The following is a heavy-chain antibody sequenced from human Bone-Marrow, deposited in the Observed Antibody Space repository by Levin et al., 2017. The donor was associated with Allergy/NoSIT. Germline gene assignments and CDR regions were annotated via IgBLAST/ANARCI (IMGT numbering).Heavy chain of an antibody. CDR1: GYIFTNYW. D-gene: IGHD6-6*01. Sequence: KVSCKASGYIFTNYWIAWVRQMPGKGLEWMGIIFPGDSDVRYSPSFQGQVTISADKSTNTAYLHLSSLKASDTAIYYCARDVRAARPYWYFDLWGHGTLVTVSS. V-gene: IGHV5-51*01. CDR2: IFPGDSDV. J-gene: IGHJ2*01. CDR3: ARDVRAARPYWYFDL.